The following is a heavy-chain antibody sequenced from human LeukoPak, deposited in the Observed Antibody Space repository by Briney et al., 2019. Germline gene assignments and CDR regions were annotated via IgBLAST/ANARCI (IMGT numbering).Heavy chain of an antibody. V-gene: IGHV3-21*01. J-gene: IGHJ4*02. CDR1: GFTFSSYS. Sequence: GGSLRLSCAASGFTFSSYSMNWVRQAPGKGLEWVSSISSSSSYIYYADSVKGRFTISRDNAKNSLYLQMNSLRAEGTAVYYCARVYLGYCSSTSCYPDYWGQGTLVTVSS. D-gene: IGHD2-2*01. CDR2: ISSSSSYI. CDR3: ARVYLGYCSSTSCYPDY.